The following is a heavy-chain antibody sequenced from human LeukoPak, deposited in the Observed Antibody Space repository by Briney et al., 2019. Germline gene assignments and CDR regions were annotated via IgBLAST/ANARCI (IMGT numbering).Heavy chain of an antibody. J-gene: IGHJ3*01. Sequence: GGSLRLSCAASGFIFSTYWMMWARQAPGKGLEWVANMKGDGGEIHYVDSVKGRFTTSRDNARNSLFLQMNGLRPEDTAVYYCARPAYTAAYDLWGQGTMVTVSS. CDR1: GFIFSTYW. CDR3: ARPAYTAAYDL. V-gene: IGHV3-7*01. CDR2: MKGDGGEI. D-gene: IGHD3-16*01.